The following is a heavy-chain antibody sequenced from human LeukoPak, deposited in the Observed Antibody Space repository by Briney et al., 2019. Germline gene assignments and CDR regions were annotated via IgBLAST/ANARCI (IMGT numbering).Heavy chain of an antibody. CDR2: INSDGSST. Sequence: GGSLRLSCAASGFSFSSFWMHWVRQGPGEGLVWVSRINSDGSSTSYADSVKGRFTISRDNSNSTLYLQMNSLRAEDTALYYCAKGARYCSGGSCYHNVVFDIWGQGTMVTVSS. J-gene: IGHJ3*02. D-gene: IGHD2-15*01. CDR1: GFSFSSFW. V-gene: IGHV3-74*01. CDR3: AKGARYCSGGSCYHNVVFDI.